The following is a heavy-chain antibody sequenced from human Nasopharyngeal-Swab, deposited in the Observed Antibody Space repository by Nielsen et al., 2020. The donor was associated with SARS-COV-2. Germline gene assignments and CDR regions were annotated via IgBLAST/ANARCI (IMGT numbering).Heavy chain of an antibody. D-gene: IGHD2-15*01. CDR3: AKAIVDYCSGGSCYSEYYYYYGMDV. Sequence: GSLKISCAASGFTFRSYDMSWVRQAPGKGREWGSAISGRGGSTYYADAVKGRFTISRDNSKNTLYLQMNSLRAEDTAVYYCAKAIVDYCSGGSCYSEYYYYYGMDVWGQGTTVTVSS. V-gene: IGHV3-23*01. CDR2: ISGRGGST. J-gene: IGHJ6*02. CDR1: GFTFRSYD.